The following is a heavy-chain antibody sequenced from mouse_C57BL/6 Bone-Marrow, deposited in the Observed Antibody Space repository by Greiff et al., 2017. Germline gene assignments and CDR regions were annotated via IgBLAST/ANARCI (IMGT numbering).Heavy chain of an antibody. CDR3: ARDITTVVERTWFAY. D-gene: IGHD1-1*01. J-gene: IGHJ3*01. CDR1: GYTFTSYW. CDR2: IDPSDSYT. V-gene: IGHV1-69*01. Sequence: QVQLQQPGAELVMPGASVKLSCKASGYTFTSYWMHWVKQRPGQGLEWIGEIDPSDSYTNYNQKFKGKSTLTVDKSSSTAYMQLSSLTSEDSAVYYCARDITTVVERTWFAYWRQGTLVTVSA.